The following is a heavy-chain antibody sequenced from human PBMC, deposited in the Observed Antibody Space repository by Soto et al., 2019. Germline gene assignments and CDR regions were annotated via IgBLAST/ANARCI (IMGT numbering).Heavy chain of an antibody. V-gene: IGHV4-38-2*02. D-gene: IGHD3-22*01. Sequence: SETLSLICAVFGYSISSGYYWGWIRRATGKGLERIGSIYHSGSTYYNPSLKSRVTISVDASKNQFALKLTAVAAAYTTVYYCAREIRWTAYSSDRGGYRLDYWGQGALVTVSS. CDR2: IYHSGST. CDR1: GYSISSGYY. CDR3: AREIRWTAYSSDRGGYRLDY. J-gene: IGHJ4*02.